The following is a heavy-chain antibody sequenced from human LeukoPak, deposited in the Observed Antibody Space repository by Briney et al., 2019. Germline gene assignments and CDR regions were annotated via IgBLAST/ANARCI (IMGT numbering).Heavy chain of an antibody. CDR3: ATDSYYYYYMDV. CDR1: GYTLTELS. Sequence: ASVKVSCKVSGYTLTELSMHWVRQAPGKGLERMGGFDPEDGETIYAQKFQGRVTMTEDTSTDTAYMELSSLRSEDTAVYYCATDSYYYYYMDVWGKGTTVTVSS. CDR2: FDPEDGET. V-gene: IGHV1-24*01. J-gene: IGHJ6*03.